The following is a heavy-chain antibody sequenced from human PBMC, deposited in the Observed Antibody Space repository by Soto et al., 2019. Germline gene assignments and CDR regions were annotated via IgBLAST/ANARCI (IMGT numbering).Heavy chain of an antibody. CDR1: GYTFTSYG. Sequence: QVQLVQSGAEVKKPGASVKVSCKASGYTFTSYGISWVRQAPGQGLEWMGWISAYNGIINYAQKLQGRVTMTTDTTTSTAYMELRILRSDDTAVYYCAIHAAYSDYFDYWGQGTLVTVSS. D-gene: IGHD6-13*01. CDR3: AIHAAYSDYFDY. CDR2: ISAYNGII. J-gene: IGHJ4*02. V-gene: IGHV1-18*01.